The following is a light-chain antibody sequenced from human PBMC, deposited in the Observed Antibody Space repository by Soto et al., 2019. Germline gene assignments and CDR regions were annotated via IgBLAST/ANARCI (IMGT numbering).Light chain of an antibody. Sequence: DIQLTQSPSFLSASLGDRVTITCRASQGISTYLAWYQQKPGKAPKLLIYAASTLQSGVPSRFSGSGSGTEFTLTISSLQPEDFATYYCQQFNSFPFTFGGGTKVEIK. CDR3: QQFNSFPFT. V-gene: IGKV1-9*01. CDR1: QGISTY. CDR2: AAS. J-gene: IGKJ4*01.